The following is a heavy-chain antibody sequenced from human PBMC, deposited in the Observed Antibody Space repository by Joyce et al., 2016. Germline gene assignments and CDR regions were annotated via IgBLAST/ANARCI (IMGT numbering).Heavy chain of an antibody. V-gene: IGHV4-39*07. CDR2: IQYGGTT. CDR1: GGSVSIIGDH. J-gene: IGHJ5*02. D-gene: IGHD4-17*01. CDR3: ARDRSTVTYDSHILNWFDP. Sequence: QLQLQESGPGLVKPSETLSLTCSVSGGSVSIIGDHWGWIRQPPGKGMEWIGSIQYGGTTYDNPSLKSRVTISIDTSQNQFSLKLRSVTAADTAVYYCARDRSTVTYDSHILNWFDPWGQGTLVTVSS.